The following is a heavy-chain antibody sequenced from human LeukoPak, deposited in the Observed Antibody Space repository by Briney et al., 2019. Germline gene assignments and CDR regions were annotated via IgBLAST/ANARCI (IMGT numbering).Heavy chain of an antibody. D-gene: IGHD3-22*01. Sequence: PSETLSLTCTVSGGSISSYYWSWIRQPPGKGLEWIGYIYYSGSTNYNPSLKSRVTISVDTSKNQFSLKLSSVTAADTAVYCCARYYYDSFGWFDPWGQGTLVTVSS. CDR2: IYYSGST. V-gene: IGHV4-59*01. CDR1: GGSISSYY. CDR3: ARYYYDSFGWFDP. J-gene: IGHJ5*02.